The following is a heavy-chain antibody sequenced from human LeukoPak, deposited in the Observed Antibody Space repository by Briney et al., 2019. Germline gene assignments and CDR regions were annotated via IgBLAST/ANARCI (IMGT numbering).Heavy chain of an antibody. Sequence: PGGSLRLSCAASGFTFSDHHMDWVRQAPGKGLEWVGRTRNKANTYTTEYAASVKGRFTISRDDSKNSLYLQMNSLKTEDTAVYYCARAAEYSGYDSADYWGQGTLVTVS. CDR1: GFTFSDHH. CDR2: TRNKANTYTT. V-gene: IGHV3-72*01. D-gene: IGHD5-12*01. J-gene: IGHJ4*02. CDR3: ARAAEYSGYDSADY.